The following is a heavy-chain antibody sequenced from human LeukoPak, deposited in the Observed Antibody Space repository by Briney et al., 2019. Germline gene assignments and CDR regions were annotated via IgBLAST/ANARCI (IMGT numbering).Heavy chain of an antibody. Sequence: SQTLSLTCAISGDSVSSNSAAWNWIRQSPSRGLEWLGRTYYRSKWYNDYAVSVKSRIVINPDTSRNQFSLQLSSVTPEDTAVYYCTRDGIRVLDYWGQGILVTVSS. V-gene: IGHV6-1*01. CDR1: GDSVSSNSAA. CDR3: TRDGIRVLDY. CDR2: TYYRSKWYN. D-gene: IGHD1-1*01. J-gene: IGHJ4*02.